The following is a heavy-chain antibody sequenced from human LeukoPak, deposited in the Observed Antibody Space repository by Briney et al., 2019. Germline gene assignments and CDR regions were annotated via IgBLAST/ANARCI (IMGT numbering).Heavy chain of an antibody. CDR2: ISAQHGQT. D-gene: IGHD2-8*01. Sequence: ASVKVSCKTSGYSENFYGITWVRQVAGQGPEWMGWISAQHGQTEYAPNSQDRVTMTTDTYTNTAYMELRSLRSDDTAVYYCAGSLGYCTSDVCYPKYWGQGTLVTVSS. J-gene: IGHJ4*02. CDR3: AGSLGYCTSDVCYPKY. CDR1: GYSENFYG. V-gene: IGHV1-18*01.